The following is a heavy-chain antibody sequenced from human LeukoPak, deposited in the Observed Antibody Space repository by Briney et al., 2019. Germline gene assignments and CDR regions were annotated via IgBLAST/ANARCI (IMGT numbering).Heavy chain of an antibody. V-gene: IGHV1-24*01. J-gene: IGHJ6*04. Sequence: GASVKVSCKASGYTFTSYGISWVRQAPGKGLEWMGGFDPEDGETIYAQKFQGRVTMTEDTSTDTAYMELSSLRSEDTAVYYCATGARRYCSSTGCPRADVWGKGTTVTVSS. CDR1: GYTFTSYG. CDR2: FDPEDGET. CDR3: ATGARRYCSSTGCPRADV. D-gene: IGHD2-2*01.